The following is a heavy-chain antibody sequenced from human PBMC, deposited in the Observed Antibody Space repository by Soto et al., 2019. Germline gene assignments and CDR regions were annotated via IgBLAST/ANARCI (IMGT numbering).Heavy chain of an antibody. Sequence: GGSLRLSCTASGFTFGDYAMSWFRQAPGKGLEWVGFIRSKAYGGTTEYAASVKGRFTISRDDSKSIAYLQMNSLKTEDTAVYYCSDWANWNYDAYYYGMDVWGQGTTVTVS. V-gene: IGHV3-49*03. CDR2: IRSKAYGGTT. D-gene: IGHD1-7*01. CDR3: SDWANWNYDAYYYGMDV. J-gene: IGHJ6*02. CDR1: GFTFGDYA.